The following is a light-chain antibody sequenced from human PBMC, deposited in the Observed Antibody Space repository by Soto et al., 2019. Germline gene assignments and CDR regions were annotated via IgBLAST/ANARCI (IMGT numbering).Light chain of an antibody. Sequence: DIQMTQSPSSLSASVGDRVTVTCQASQDLSNDLNWYQQKPGKAPKLLIYGASNLETGVPSRFSGSGSGTDFTFTSSSLQPEDLATYYCQQYHDLPYTFGQGTKLDIK. J-gene: IGKJ2*01. V-gene: IGKV1-33*01. CDR3: QQYHDLPYT. CDR1: QDLSND. CDR2: GAS.